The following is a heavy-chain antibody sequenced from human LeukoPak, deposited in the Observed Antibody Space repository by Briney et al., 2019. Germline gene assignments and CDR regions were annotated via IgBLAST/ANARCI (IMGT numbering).Heavy chain of an antibody. Sequence: GASVKVSCKASGYTFTSYDINWVRQATGQGPEWMGWMNPNSGNTGYAEKFQGRVTMTRTTSISTAYMELSSLTSEDTAVYYCARAEASRSSGKILGYWGQGTLVTVSS. CDR1: GYTFTSYD. V-gene: IGHV1-8*01. CDR3: ARAEASRSSGKILGY. J-gene: IGHJ4*02. CDR2: MNPNSGNT. D-gene: IGHD1-26*01.